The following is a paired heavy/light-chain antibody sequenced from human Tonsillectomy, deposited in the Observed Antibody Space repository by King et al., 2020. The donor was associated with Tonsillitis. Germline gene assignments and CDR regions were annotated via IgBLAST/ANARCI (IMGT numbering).Heavy chain of an antibody. V-gene: IGHV3-33*01. CDR2: ILYDGSNK. CDR1: GFTINAYG. CDR3: ARGGYYYDSSGYLDY. Sequence: QVQLVESGGGVVQPERSLRLSCAASGFTINAYGMHWVRQAPGKGLEWVAVILYDGSNKDYADSVKGRFTISRDNSKNTLYLQMNSLRADDTAVYYCARGGYYYDSSGYLDYWGQGTLVTVSS. J-gene: IGHJ4*02. D-gene: IGHD3-22*01.
Light chain of an antibody. J-gene: IGLJ3*02. CDR1: SSDVGAYNY. V-gene: IGLV2-14*01. Sequence: QSALTQPASVSGSPGQSITISCTGTSSDVGAYNYVSWYQQHPGKAPKLMIYEVSNRPSGVSNRFSGSKSGNTASLTISGLQAEDEADYYCSSYTSSSRWVFGGGTKLTVL. CDR2: EVS. CDR3: SSYTSSSRWV.